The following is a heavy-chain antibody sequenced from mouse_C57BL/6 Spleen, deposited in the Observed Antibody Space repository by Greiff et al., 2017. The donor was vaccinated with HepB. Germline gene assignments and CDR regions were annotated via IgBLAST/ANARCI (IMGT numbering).Heavy chain of an antibody. CDR2: INPRTGGT. CDR3: ARNYGNYSYYAMDY. Sequence: DVKLQESGPELVKPGASVKISCKASGYSFTGYYMNWVKQSPEKSLEWIGEINPRTGGTTYNQKFKAKATLTVDKSSSTTYMQLKSLTSEDSAVYYCARNYGNYSYYAMDYWGQGTSVTVSS. CDR1: GYSFTGYY. V-gene: IGHV1-42*01. D-gene: IGHD2-1*01. J-gene: IGHJ4*01.